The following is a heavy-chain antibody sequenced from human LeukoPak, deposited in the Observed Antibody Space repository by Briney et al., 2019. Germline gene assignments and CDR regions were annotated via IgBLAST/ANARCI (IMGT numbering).Heavy chain of an antibody. Sequence: GGSLRLSCAASGFTFSYSGMHWVRQAPGKGLEWVAVISYDGKEKYCADSVKGRFTISRDNSKNTLYLQMNSLRAEDTAVYHCANEKGDYWGQGTLVTVSS. V-gene: IGHV3-30*18. CDR2: ISYDGKEK. CDR1: GFTFSYSG. J-gene: IGHJ4*02. CDR3: ANEKGDY.